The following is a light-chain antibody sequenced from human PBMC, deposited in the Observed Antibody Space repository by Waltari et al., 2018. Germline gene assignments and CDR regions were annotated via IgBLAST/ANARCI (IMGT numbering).Light chain of an antibody. CDR1: QSIIIW. CDR3: QHYDNYPVA. Sequence: DIQMNQSPSTLSASVGERVSITCRASQSIIIWLAWYQQRSGKAPKLLISKSSSLESGVPSRFSGSGSGTEFTLTITNLHPDDFATYYCQHYDNYPVAFGQGTKLEIK. CDR2: KSS. J-gene: IGKJ2*01. V-gene: IGKV1-5*03.